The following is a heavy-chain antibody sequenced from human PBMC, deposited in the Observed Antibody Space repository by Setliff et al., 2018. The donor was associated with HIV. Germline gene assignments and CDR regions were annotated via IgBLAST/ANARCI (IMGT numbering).Heavy chain of an antibody. V-gene: IGHV4-31*03. Sequence: LSLTCTVSGGSISSATYYWSWIRQYPGKGLEWIGYIDYSGSAYYNPSLKRRITISRDTSKNQFSLKMNSVTAADTAVYYCAREGKTTLVTKYFDYWGQGTLVTVSS. CDR1: GGSISSATYY. CDR3: AREGKTTLVTKYFDY. J-gene: IGHJ4*02. D-gene: IGHD5-18*01. CDR2: IDYSGSA.